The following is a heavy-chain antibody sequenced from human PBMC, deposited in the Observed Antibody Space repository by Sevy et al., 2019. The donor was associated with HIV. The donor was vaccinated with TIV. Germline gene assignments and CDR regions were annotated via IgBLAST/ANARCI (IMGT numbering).Heavy chain of an antibody. CDR1: GFTFSSYW. V-gene: IGHV3-7*03. D-gene: IGHD4-17*01. CDR2: IKQDGSEK. Sequence: GGSLRLSCAASGFTFSSYWMSWVRQAPGKGLEWVANIKQDGSEKYYVDSVKGRFTISRDNAKNSLYLQMNSLRAEDTAVYYCARDLAIYVDYGTTRRGDYWGQGTLVTVSS. J-gene: IGHJ4*02. CDR3: ARDLAIYVDYGTTRRGDY.